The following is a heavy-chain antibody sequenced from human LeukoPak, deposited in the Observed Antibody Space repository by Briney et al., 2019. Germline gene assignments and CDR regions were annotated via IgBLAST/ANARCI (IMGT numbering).Heavy chain of an antibody. J-gene: IGHJ4*02. D-gene: IGHD2/OR15-2a*01. CDR1: GGSTTGYY. Sequence: SETLSLTCAVSGGSTTGYYRSWVRQPPGEGRGRMGYMFYSGSTNYNPSLQSRVTLPIDASKNQFSLKLSCLTAADTAVYYCGRCRRNIDYCLDDWGQGTLVTVSS. CDR3: GRCRRNIDYCLDD. V-gene: IGHV4-59*01. CDR2: MFYSGST.